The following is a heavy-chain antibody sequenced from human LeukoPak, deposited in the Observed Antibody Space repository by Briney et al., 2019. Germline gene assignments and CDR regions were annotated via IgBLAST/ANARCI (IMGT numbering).Heavy chain of an antibody. Sequence: SETLSLTCTVSGGSISSYYWSWIRQPPGKGLEWIGYIYYSGSTNYNPSLKSRVTISVDTSKNQFSLKLSSVTAADTAVYYCARDFYSNYGGKWFDPWGQGTLVTVSS. CDR2: IYYSGST. D-gene: IGHD4-11*01. CDR3: ARDFYSNYGGKWFDP. V-gene: IGHV4-59*12. J-gene: IGHJ5*02. CDR1: GGSISSYY.